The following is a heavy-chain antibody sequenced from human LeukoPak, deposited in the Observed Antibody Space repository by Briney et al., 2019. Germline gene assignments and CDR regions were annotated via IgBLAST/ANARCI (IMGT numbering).Heavy chain of an antibody. CDR2: ISVYNGNT. V-gene: IGHV1-18*01. Sequence: SVKVSCKASGYTFANFGITWVRQAPGQGLEWMGWISVYNGNTNYAQNLQGRVTLTTDTSTSTAYMELRSLRSDDTALYYCAGTCSSSSCYMVHWGQGTLVTVSS. J-gene: IGHJ4*02. CDR3: AGTCSSSSCYMVH. CDR1: GYTFANFG. D-gene: IGHD2-2*02.